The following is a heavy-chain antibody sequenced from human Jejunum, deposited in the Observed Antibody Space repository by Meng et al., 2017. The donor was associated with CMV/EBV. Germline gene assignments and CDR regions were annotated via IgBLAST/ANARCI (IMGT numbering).Heavy chain of an antibody. J-gene: IGHJ4*02. Sequence: TFSLYPMAWVRQAPGKGLEWVAQISHDGSATYYADSMKGRMTISRDNSINTLYLQMNGLRADDTAVYFCAKVLITTSWLPQPFDAWGQGTLVTVSS. CDR1: TFSLYP. D-gene: IGHD1-14*01. CDR2: ISHDGSAT. V-gene: IGHV3-23*01. CDR3: AKVLITTSWLPQPFDA.